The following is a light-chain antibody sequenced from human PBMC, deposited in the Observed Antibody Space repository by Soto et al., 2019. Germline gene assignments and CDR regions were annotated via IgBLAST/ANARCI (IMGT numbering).Light chain of an antibody. CDR1: ESVRSN. CDR2: GAF. Sequence: EVVMTQSPATLSVSLGERATLSCRASESVRSNLAWYQQKPGQAPRLLIYGAFTRATGISARFSGSGSGTEFTLTISSLQSEDFAVYYCQQYNYWPSFGQGTKVDIK. CDR3: QQYNYWPS. J-gene: IGKJ1*01. V-gene: IGKV3-15*01.